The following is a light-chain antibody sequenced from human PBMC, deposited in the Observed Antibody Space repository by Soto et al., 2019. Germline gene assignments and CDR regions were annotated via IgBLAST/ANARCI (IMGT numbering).Light chain of an antibody. CDR1: SSNIGSNY. J-gene: IGLJ2*01. CDR3: AVWDDSLSGVV. CDR2: KNN. V-gene: IGLV1-47*01. Sequence: QSVLTQPPSASGTPGQRVTISCSGSSSNIGSNYVYWYQQLPGMAPKVLIYKNNQRPSGVPDRFSGFKSGTSASLAISGLRSEDEADYSCAVWDDSLSGVVFGEGTKLTVL.